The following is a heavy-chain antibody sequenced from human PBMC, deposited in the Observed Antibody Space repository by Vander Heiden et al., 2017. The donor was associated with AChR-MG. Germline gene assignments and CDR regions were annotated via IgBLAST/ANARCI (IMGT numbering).Heavy chain of an antibody. D-gene: IGHD6-19*01. CDR3: ARFEPSIAVAGPDWYFDL. J-gene: IGHJ2*01. V-gene: IGHV3-48*03. Sequence: EVQLVESGGGLVHPGGSLRLSCAASGFTCTSYEMNWVRQAPGKGLEWVSYISSSGSTIYYADSVKGRFTISRDNAKNSLYLQMNSLRAEDTAVYYCARFEPSIAVAGPDWYFDLWGRGTLVTVSS. CDR2: ISSSGSTI. CDR1: GFTCTSYE.